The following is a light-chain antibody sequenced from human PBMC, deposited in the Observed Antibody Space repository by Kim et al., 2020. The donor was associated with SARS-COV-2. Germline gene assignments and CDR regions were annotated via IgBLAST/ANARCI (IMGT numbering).Light chain of an antibody. CDR3: QQSYSIPWT. V-gene: IGKV1-39*01. Sequence: AFVGDRITITCRASQSNSTYLNWYQQKPGKAPKLLIYGASSLQSGVPSRFSGSGSGTDFTLTITSLQPEEIATYYCQQSYSIPWTFGQGTKVDIK. J-gene: IGKJ1*01. CDR1: QSNSTY. CDR2: GAS.